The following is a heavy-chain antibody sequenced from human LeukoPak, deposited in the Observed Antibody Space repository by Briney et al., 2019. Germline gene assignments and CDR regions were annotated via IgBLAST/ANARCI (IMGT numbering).Heavy chain of an antibody. V-gene: IGHV4-39*01. CDR1: GGSISSSSYS. CDR2: IYYSGST. D-gene: IGHD3-10*01. CDR3: ARHPASRPGSYYKKSPFFDYYYGMDV. Sequence: PSETLSLTCTVSGGSISSSSYSWGWIRQPPGKGLEWIGSIYYSGSTYYNPSLKSRVTISVDTSKNQFSLKLSSVTAADTAVYYCARHPASRPGSYYKKSPFFDYYYGMDVWGQGTTVTVSS. J-gene: IGHJ6*02.